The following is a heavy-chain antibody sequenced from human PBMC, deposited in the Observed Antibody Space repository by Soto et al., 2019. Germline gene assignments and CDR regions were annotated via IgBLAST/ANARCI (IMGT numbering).Heavy chain of an antibody. J-gene: IGHJ4*02. D-gene: IGHD2-2*01. V-gene: IGHV3-21*01. CDR3: ARGRSINTNMDY. CDR1: GFTFSTYS. Sequence: EVQLVESGGGLVKPGGSLRLSCAASGFTFSTYSMNWVRQAPGEGLEWVASISSSRGYICYADSVKGRFTISRDNAKNSLFLQMDSLRAEDTAVYYCARGRSINTNMDYWGQGTLVTVSS. CDR2: ISSSRGYI.